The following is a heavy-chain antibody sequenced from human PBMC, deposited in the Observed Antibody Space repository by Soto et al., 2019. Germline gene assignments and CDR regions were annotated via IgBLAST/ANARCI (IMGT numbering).Heavy chain of an antibody. CDR2: IIPIFGTA. CDR1: GGTFSSYA. V-gene: IGHV1-69*01. D-gene: IGHD3-16*02. Sequence: QVQLVQSGAEVKKPGSSVKVSCKASGGTFSSYAISWVRQAPGQGLEWMGGIIPIFGTANYAQKFQGRVTITADDSTSTAYMELSSLRSEDTAVYYCARGTPGELSIYYYYYGMDVWGQGTTVTVSS. J-gene: IGHJ6*02. CDR3: ARGTPGELSIYYYYYGMDV.